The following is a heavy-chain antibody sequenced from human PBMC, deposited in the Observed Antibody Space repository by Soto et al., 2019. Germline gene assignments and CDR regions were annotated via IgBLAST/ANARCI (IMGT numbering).Heavy chain of an antibody. D-gene: IGHD5-12*01. J-gene: IGHJ4*02. CDR2: INPSGGGT. Sequence: GASVKVSCKASGYTFTSYYMHWVRQAPGQGLEWMGMINPSGGGTTYAQKFQGRVTMTRDTSTSTVYMELSSLRSEDTAVYYCAREAEYSGNQDLGPDYWGQGTLVTVSS. V-gene: IGHV1-46*01. CDR3: AREAEYSGNQDLGPDY. CDR1: GYTFTSYY.